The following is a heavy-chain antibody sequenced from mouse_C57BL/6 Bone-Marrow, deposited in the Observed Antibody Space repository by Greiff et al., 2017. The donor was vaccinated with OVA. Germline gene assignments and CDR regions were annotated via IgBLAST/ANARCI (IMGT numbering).Heavy chain of an antibody. D-gene: IGHD1-1*01. V-gene: IGHV5-4*01. CDR2: ISDGGSYT. CDR3: AREDYGSVYWYFDV. J-gene: IGHJ1*03. CDR1: GFTFSSYA. Sequence: EVHLVESGGGLVKPGGSLKLSCAASGFTFSSYAMSWVRQTPEKRLEWVATISDGGSYTYYPDNVKGRFTISRDNAKNNLYLQMSHLKSEDTAMYYCAREDYGSVYWYFDVWGTGTTVTVSS.